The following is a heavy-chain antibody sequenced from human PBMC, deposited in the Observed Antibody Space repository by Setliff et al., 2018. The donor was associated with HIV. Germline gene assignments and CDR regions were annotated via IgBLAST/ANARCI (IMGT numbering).Heavy chain of an antibody. CDR3: ARPGTRWSFDY. CDR2: INWNGGST. Sequence: GSLRLSCAASGFTFDDYGMSWVRQTPRKGLEWVSGINWNGGSTGYADSVKGRFTISRDNGYSSLYLQMNGLRAEDTAVYYCARPGTRWSFDYWGQGILVTVSS. J-gene: IGHJ4*02. CDR1: GFTFDDYG. V-gene: IGHV3-20*04. D-gene: IGHD3-3*01.